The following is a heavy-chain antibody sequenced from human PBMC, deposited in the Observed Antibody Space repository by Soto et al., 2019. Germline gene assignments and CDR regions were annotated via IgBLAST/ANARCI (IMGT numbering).Heavy chain of an antibody. CDR1: GGSISSRIW. V-gene: IGHV4-4*02. D-gene: IGHD5-12*01. CDR3: ARYSGYDLNAYLDS. CDR2: IYHGGTT. J-gene: IGHJ4*02. Sequence: QVHLHESGPGLVKPSGTLSLTCAVSGGSISSRIWWSWVRQPPGKGLEWIGEIYHGGTTNYNPSLRSRVSRSIDKSKNELSLKLNSVTAADTAVYYCARYSGYDLNAYLDSWGQGTLVTVSS.